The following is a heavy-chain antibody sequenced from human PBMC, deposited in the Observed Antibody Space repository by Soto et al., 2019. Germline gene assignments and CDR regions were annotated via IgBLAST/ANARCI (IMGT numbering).Heavy chain of an antibody. Sequence: ASVKVSCKASGYTFTSYSLHWVRQAPGQGLEWMGIINPSGGSTSYAQKFQGRVAMTRDSSTSTVYMELSSLRSEDTAVYYCARVGEMATGRRPFDYWGQGTLVTVSS. J-gene: IGHJ4*02. CDR2: INPSGGST. D-gene: IGHD3-10*01. CDR3: ARVGEMATGRRPFDY. CDR1: GYTFTSYS. V-gene: IGHV1-46*03.